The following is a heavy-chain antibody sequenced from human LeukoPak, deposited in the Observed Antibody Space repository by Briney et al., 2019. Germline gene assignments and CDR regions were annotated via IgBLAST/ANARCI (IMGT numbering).Heavy chain of an antibody. V-gene: IGHV4-4*02. J-gene: IGHJ6*02. CDR2: MYLSGTT. CDR3: ARDLPHTVTTWGYYGMDV. CDR1: GDSINSLDL. Sequence: SETLSLTCTVSGDSINSLDLWSWVRQPPGKGLEWIGEMYLSGTTHSNPSVKSRVTISIDKSKNQFSLKLSSVTAADTAVYYCARDLPHTVTTWGYYGMDVWGQGTTVTVSS. D-gene: IGHD4-17*01.